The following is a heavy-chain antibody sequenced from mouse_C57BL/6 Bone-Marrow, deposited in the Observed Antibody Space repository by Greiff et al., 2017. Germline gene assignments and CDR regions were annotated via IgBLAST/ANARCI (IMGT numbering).Heavy chain of an antibody. CDR3: TYYDYDGGDYAMDY. CDR1: GFNIKDDY. CDR2: IDPENGDT. Sequence: VQLKQSGAELVRPGASVKLSCTASGFNIKDDYMHWVKQRPEQGLEWIGWIDPENGDTEYASKFQGKATITADTSSNTAYLQLSSLTSEDTSVYYCTYYDYDGGDYAMDYWGKGTTVTVSS. D-gene: IGHD2-4*01. V-gene: IGHV14-4*01. J-gene: IGHJ4*01.